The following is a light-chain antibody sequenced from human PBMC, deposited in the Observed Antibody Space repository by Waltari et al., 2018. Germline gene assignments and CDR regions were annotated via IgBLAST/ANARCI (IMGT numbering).Light chain of an antibody. V-gene: IGKV3-20*01. Sequence: IMLTQSPDPLSLSPGERATLSCRASQSIGTFLVWYQQQPGQAPRLLIYAASTRATGIPDRFSGSGSGTDFSLIISRLEPEDFAVYYCQHYVRLPVTFGQGTKVEIK. CDR2: AAS. CDR3: QHYVRLPVT. CDR1: QSIGTF. J-gene: IGKJ1*01.